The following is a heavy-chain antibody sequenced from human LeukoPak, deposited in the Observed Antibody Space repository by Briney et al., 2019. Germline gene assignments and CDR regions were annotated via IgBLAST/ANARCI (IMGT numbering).Heavy chain of an antibody. J-gene: IGHJ5*02. CDR3: ARGGASPWVNSWFDP. CDR1: GGSISSYY. D-gene: IGHD1-26*01. CDR2: FYYSGST. Sequence: PSETLSLTCTVSGGSISSYYWSWIRQPPGKGLEWIGYFYYSGSTNYNPSLKSRVTISVDTPKNQFSLKLNSVTAADTAVYYCARGGASPWVNSWFDPWGQGTLVTVSS. V-gene: IGHV4-59*01.